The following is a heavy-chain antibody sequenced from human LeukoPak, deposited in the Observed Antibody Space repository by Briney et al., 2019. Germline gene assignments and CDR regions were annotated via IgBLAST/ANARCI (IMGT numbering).Heavy chain of an antibody. J-gene: IGHJ5*02. CDR1: GGSFSGYY. CDR2: INHSGST. CDR3: ARANSGWYSPNYNWFDP. Sequence: NPSETLSLTCAVYGGSFSGYYWSWIRQPPGKGLEWIGEINHSGSTNYNPSLKSRVTISVDTSKNQFSLKLSSVTAADMAVYFCARANSGWYSPNYNWFDPWGQGTLVTVSS. D-gene: IGHD6-19*01. V-gene: IGHV4-34*01.